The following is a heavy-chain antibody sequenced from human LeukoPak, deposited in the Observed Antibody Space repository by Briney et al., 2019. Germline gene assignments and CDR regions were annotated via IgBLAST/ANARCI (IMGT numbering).Heavy chain of an antibody. CDR3: TTYRYSYGSTGYSYFDF. CDR1: GLTFGNAW. J-gene: IGHJ4*02. V-gene: IGHV3-15*01. D-gene: IGHD3-22*01. Sequence: PGGSLRLSCAASGLTFGNAWMSWVRQAPGKGLEWVARILSEASGGTREYAAPVRGRFTISRDDSRSTLYLQMNSLKTEDTAQYYCTTYRYSYGSTGYSYFDFWGQGTLVTVSS. CDR2: ILSEASGGTR.